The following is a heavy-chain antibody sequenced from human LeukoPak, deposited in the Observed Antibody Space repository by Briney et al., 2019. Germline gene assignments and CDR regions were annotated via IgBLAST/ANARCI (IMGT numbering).Heavy chain of an antibody. D-gene: IGHD1-26*01. CDR2: TYYRSKWYN. CDR1: GDSVSSNSAT. J-gene: IGHJ4*02. CDR3: ARDSHSTLVAGELASFDY. Sequence: SQTLSLTCAISGDSVSSNSATWTWIRQSPSRGLEWLGRTYYRSKWYNDYAVSVKSRITINPDTSKNQFSLQLSSVTAADTAVYYCARDSHSTLVAGELASFDYWGQGTLVTVSS. V-gene: IGHV6-1*01.